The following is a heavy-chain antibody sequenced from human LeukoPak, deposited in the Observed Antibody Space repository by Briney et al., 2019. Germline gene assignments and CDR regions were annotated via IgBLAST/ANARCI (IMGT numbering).Heavy chain of an antibody. V-gene: IGHV3-23*01. CDR3: AKDRVQLWWLREGFDY. CDR1: GFTFSSYA. CDR2: ISGSGGST. J-gene: IGHJ4*02. D-gene: IGHD5-12*01. Sequence: GGSLRLSCAASGFTFSSYAMSWVRQAPGKGLEWVSAISGSGGSTYYADSVKGRFTISRDNSKNTLYLQMNSRRAEDTAVYYCAKDRVQLWWLREGFDYWGQGTLVTVSS.